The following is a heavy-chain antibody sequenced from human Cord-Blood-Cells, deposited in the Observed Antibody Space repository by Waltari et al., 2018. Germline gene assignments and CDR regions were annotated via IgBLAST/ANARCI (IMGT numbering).Heavy chain of an antibody. CDR3: AKVPYGDFDY. CDR1: ACPFSIYA. V-gene: IGHV3-23*01. Sequence: EVKLLESGGGLVQPEGSLRLSSAASACPFSIYAMRSVRQAPGKGLEWGSAIMGSGGSTYYADSVKGRFTISRDNSKNTLYLQMNSLRAEDTAVYYCAKVPYGDFDYWGQGTLVTVSS. CDR2: IMGSGGST. D-gene: IGHD4-17*01. J-gene: IGHJ4*02.